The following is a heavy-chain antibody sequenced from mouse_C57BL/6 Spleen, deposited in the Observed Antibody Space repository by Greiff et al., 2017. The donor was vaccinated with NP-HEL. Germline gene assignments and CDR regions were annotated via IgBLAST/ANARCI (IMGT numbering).Heavy chain of an antibody. D-gene: IGHD2-4*01. J-gene: IGHJ2*01. CDR1: GYTFTDYY. Sequence: EVKLMESGPELVKPGASVKISCKASGYTFTDYYMNWVKQSHGKSLEWIGDINPNNGGTSYNQKFKGKATLTVDKSSSTAYMELRSLTSEDSAVYYCARRVYYNYDEDFDYWGQGTTLTVSS. CDR3: ARRVYYNYDEDFDY. CDR2: INPNNGGT. V-gene: IGHV1-26*01.